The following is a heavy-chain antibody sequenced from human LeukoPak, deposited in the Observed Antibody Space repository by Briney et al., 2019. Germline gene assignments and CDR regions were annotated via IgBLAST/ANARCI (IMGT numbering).Heavy chain of an antibody. D-gene: IGHD2-2*01. CDR1: GYTCSDYY. J-gene: IGHJ1*01. CDR2: INPNIGGT. Sequence: ASVKVSCKASGYTCSDYYIHWVRQAPGQGLEWMGWINPNIGGTSYSQKFHGRVTMTRDTSIRTAYMELSRLTPDDTAVYYCAREERHQPEYYHHWGQGTLVTVSS. V-gene: IGHV1-2*02. CDR3: AREERHQPEYYHH.